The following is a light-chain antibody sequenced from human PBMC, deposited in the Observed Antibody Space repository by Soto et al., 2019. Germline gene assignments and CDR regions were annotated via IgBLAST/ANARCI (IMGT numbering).Light chain of an antibody. V-gene: IGKV1-5*01. CDR2: DAS. J-gene: IGKJ1*01. Sequence: DIQMTQAPSTLSASVGDRVTITCRASQSISNRWAWYQQKPGKAPKVLIYDASSLESGVPSRFSGSGSGTEFILTISSLQPGDFASYCCQHYGGMWTFGQGTKVAMK. CDR1: QSISNR. CDR3: QHYGGMWT.